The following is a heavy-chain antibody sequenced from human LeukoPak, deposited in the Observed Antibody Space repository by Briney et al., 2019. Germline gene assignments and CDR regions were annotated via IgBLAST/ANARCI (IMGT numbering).Heavy chain of an antibody. D-gene: IGHD5-18*01. CDR2: IYYSGST. CDR1: GDSIGSYY. Sequence: SETLSLTCTVSGDSIGSYYWGWIRQPPGKGLEWIGSIYYSGSTYYNPSLKSRVTISVDTSKNQFSLKLSSVTAADTAVYYCARLGGYSYGYSGAFDIWGQGTMVTVSS. V-gene: IGHV4-39*01. CDR3: ARLGGYSYGYSGAFDI. J-gene: IGHJ3*02.